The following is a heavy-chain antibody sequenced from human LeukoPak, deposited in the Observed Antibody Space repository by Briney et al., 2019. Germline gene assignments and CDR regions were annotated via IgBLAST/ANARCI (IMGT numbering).Heavy chain of an antibody. D-gene: IGHD5-24*01. CDR3: AKVIGCNYGFDY. Sequence: PGGSLRLSCAASGFTFSSYAMSWVRQAPGEGLEGVSAISGSGGSTYYADSVKGRFTISRDNSKNTLYLQMNSLRAEDTAVYYCAKVIGCNYGFDYWGQGTLVTVSS. J-gene: IGHJ4*02. CDR2: ISGSGGST. V-gene: IGHV3-23*01. CDR1: GFTFSSYA.